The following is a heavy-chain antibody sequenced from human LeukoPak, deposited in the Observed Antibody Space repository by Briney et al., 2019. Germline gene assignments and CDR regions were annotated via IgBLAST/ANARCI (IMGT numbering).Heavy chain of an antibody. Sequence: GGSLRLSCAASGFTFSSYGMHWVRQAPGKGLEWVAVISYDGSNKYYADSVKGRFTISRDNSRNTLYLQMNSLRAEDTAVYYCAKGRGYCSSTSCSPDAFDIWGQGTMVTVSS. V-gene: IGHV3-30*18. D-gene: IGHD2-2*01. J-gene: IGHJ3*02. CDR1: GFTFSSYG. CDR2: ISYDGSNK. CDR3: AKGRGYCSSTSCSPDAFDI.